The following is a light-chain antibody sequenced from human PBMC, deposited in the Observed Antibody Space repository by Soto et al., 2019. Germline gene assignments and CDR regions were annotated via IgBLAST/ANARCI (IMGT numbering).Light chain of an antibody. CDR3: QQRTNWPPEFT. CDR2: DAS. Sequence: EIVMTQSPATLSVSPGERATLSCRASQSVRSNLAWYHQRPGQAPRLLIYDASNRATDIPARFSGSGSGTDFTLTISSLEPEDFAVYYCQQRTNWPPEFTFGQGTRLEIK. CDR1: QSVRSN. V-gene: IGKV3-11*01. J-gene: IGKJ5*01.